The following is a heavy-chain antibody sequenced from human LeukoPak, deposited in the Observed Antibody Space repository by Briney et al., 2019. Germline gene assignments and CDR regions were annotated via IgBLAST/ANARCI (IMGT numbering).Heavy chain of an antibody. CDR2: IYPGDSDT. D-gene: IGHD3-16*02. V-gene: IGHV5-51*01. CDR3: ARHVRGLSHDAFDI. CDR1: GYGFTSYW. J-gene: IGHJ3*02. Sequence: GEALKISFKGSGYGFTSYWIGWVRQMPGKGLGWMGIIYPGDSDTRYSPSFQGQVTISADKSISTAYLQWSSLKASDTAMYYCARHVRGLSHDAFDIWGQGTMVTVSS.